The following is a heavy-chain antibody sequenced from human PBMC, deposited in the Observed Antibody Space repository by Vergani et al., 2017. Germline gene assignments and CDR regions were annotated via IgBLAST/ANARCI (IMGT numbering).Heavy chain of an antibody. CDR3: ARRTHCSGTSCPGAFDL. CDR1: GGSISSYY. V-gene: IGHV4-4*07. Sequence: QVQLQESGPGLVKPSETLSLTCTVSGGSISSYYWSWIWQPAGKGLEWIGRIYMNGNTNYNPSLKSRVAVSVDTSKNQFSLKLTSVTAADTAIDYCARRTHCSGTSCPGAFDLWGQGTMVTVSA. CDR2: IYMNGNT. J-gene: IGHJ3*01. D-gene: IGHD4-23*01.